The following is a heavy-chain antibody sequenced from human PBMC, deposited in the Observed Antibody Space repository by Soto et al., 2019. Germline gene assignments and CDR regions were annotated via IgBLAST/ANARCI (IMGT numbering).Heavy chain of an antibody. D-gene: IGHD1-26*01. J-gene: IGHJ4*02. Sequence: EVQLLESGGGLVQPGGSLRLSCAASGFTFSSYAMSWVRQAPVKGLEWVSAISGSGGSTYYADSVKGRFTISRDNSKNTLYLQMNSLRAEDTAVYYCAKDSLVNIVGATTDDYWGQGTLVTVSS. CDR3: AKDSLVNIVGATTDDY. CDR1: GFTFSSYA. V-gene: IGHV3-23*01. CDR2: ISGSGGST.